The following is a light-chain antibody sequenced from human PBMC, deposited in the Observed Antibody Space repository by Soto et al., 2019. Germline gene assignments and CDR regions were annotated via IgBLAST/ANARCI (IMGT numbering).Light chain of an antibody. V-gene: IGKV3-15*01. J-gene: IGKJ4*02. CDR2: TVS. CDR1: QSVNNY. CDR3: QRHNNWPLT. Sequence: EIVMTQSPATLSVSPGERATLSCRASQSVNNYLAWYQQKPGQAPRLLIYTVSTRATGIPARFSGSGSGTEFTLTISGLQFEDFAVYYCQRHNNWPLTFGGGTTVEI.